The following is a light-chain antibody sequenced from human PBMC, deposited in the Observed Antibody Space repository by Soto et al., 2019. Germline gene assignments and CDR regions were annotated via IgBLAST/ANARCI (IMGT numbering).Light chain of an antibody. CDR1: QSVSNNY. J-gene: IGKJ2*01. CDR3: QQYSSLPHT. Sequence: ESVLTQSPGTLSLSPGERATLSCRATQSVSNNYFAWYQQKPGQSPRLLIYGVSSRATDIPDRFSGSGSGTDFTLTISRLEPEDFVVYYCQQYSSLPHTFGQVTKLEVK. CDR2: GVS. V-gene: IGKV3-20*01.